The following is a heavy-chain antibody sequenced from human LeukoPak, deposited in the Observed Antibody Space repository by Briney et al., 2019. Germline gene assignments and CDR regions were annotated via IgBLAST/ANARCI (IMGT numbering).Heavy chain of an antibody. V-gene: IGHV3-30*02. CDR3: AKDGREYSGYDLYYFDY. Sequence: GGSLRLSCAASGLTFSRYGMHWVRQAPGKGLEWVAFIRYDGSNKYYADSVKGRFTISRDNSKNTLYLQMNSLRAEDTAVYYCAKDGREYSGYDLYYFDYWGQGTLVTVSS. CDR1: GLTFSRYG. CDR2: IRYDGSNK. J-gene: IGHJ4*02. D-gene: IGHD5-12*01.